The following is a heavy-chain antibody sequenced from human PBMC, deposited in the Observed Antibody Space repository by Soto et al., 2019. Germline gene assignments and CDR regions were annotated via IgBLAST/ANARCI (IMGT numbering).Heavy chain of an antibody. V-gene: IGHV3-72*01. J-gene: IGHJ4*02. CDR3: TRSFQVDKNFDY. Sequence: AESLRLSSATSGFTFSNSFMERVRQTTGEGLEWVGRIRKKVNSYTTEYAASVRDRFTISRDDSKNSLYLQMNSLKTEDTAVYYCTRSFQVDKNFDYWGQGTLVTVSS. D-gene: IGHD1-26*01. CDR1: GFTFSNSF. CDR2: IRKKVNSYTT.